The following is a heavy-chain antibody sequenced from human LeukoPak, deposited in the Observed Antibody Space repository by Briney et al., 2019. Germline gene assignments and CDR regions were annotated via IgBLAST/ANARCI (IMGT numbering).Heavy chain of an antibody. D-gene: IGHD1-26*01. CDR3: ARIRGGGSPPFDY. CDR1: GGSFSSSSYY. CDR2: IYYSGST. Sequence: ETLPLTRTVSGGSFSSSSYYWGWLRQPPGKGLEWIGNIYYSGSTYYNPSLKSRVTISVDMSKNQFSLKLSSVTAADTAVYYCARIRGGGSPPFDYWGQGTLVTVSS. V-gene: IGHV4-39*07. J-gene: IGHJ4*02.